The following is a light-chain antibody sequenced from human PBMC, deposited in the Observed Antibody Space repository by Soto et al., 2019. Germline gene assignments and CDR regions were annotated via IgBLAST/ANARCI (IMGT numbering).Light chain of an antibody. CDR1: SSDVGYYIY. V-gene: IGLV2-14*01. CDR2: EVS. CDR3: SSYSNSYTLV. J-gene: IGLJ2*01. Sequence: QSALTQPASVSGSPGQSITISCTGTSSDVGYYIYVSWFQQHPGKAPRLVISEVSKRPSGVSTRFSGSKSGNTASLTISGLQAADEAEYYCSSYSNSYTLVFGGGTKVTVL.